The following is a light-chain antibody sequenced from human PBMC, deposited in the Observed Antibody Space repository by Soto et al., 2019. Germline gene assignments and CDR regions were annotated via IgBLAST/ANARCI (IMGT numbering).Light chain of an antibody. Sequence: DIVMTQTPLSLPVTPGEPASISCRSSQSLLDSDDGNTYLDWYLQKPGQSPQLLIYDASSLESGVPSRFSGSGTGTEFTLTISSLQPDDFATYYCQQYNSYSRTFGQGTKVDIK. V-gene: IGKV2-40*01. CDR3: QQYNSYSRT. CDR1: QSLLDSDDGNTY. J-gene: IGKJ1*01. CDR2: DAS.